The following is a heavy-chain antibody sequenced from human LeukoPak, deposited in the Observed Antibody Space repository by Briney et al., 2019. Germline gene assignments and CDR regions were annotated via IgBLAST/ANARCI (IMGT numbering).Heavy chain of an antibody. CDR3: ARVSRVVTAIRDAFDI. V-gene: IGHV4-31*03. Sequence: SQTLSLTCTVSGGSLSSGGYYWSWIRQHPGKGLEWIGYIYYSGSTYYNPSLKSRVTISVDTSKDQFSLKLSSVTAADTAVYYCARVSRVVTAIRDAFDIWGQGTMVTVSS. CDR2: IYYSGST. J-gene: IGHJ3*02. D-gene: IGHD2-21*02. CDR1: GGSLSSGGYY.